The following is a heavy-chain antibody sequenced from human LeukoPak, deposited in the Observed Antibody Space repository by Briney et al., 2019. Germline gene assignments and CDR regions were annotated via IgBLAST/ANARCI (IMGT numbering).Heavy chain of an antibody. CDR3: ARDVHGDYGSGWFDP. Sequence: ASVKVSCKTSGGTFNNSAISWVRQAPGQGLEWLGGIMPLFGTAGYAQKFQGRVTITKDESTRTVYLELTSLTSDDTAVYYCARDVHGDYGSGWFDPWGQGTLVSVSS. CDR1: GGTFNNSA. J-gene: IGHJ5*02. D-gene: IGHD4-17*01. V-gene: IGHV1-69*05. CDR2: IMPLFGTA.